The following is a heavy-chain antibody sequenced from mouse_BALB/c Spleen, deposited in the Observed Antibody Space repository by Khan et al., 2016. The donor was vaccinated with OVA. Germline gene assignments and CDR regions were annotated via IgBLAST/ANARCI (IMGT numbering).Heavy chain of an antibody. CDR1: GYTFTTAG. CDR2: INTHSGVP. V-gene: IGHV9-4*02. D-gene: IGHD2-2*01. Sequence: QIQLVQSGPELKKPGETVRISCKASGYTFTTAGMQWVQKMPGKGLKWIGWINTHSGVPKYAEDFKGRFAFSLETSASTAYLQITNLKNEDTAPYFCASGYGYGWYFDVWGAGTTVTVSS. J-gene: IGHJ1*01. CDR3: ASGYGYGWYFDV.